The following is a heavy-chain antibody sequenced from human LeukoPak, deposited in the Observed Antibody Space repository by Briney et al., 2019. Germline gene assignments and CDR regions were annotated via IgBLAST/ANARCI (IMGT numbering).Heavy chain of an antibody. Sequence: GRSLRLSCAASGFTFSTYGMHWVRQAPGKGLEWVAVISYDGTNKYYADSVKGRFTISRDNSKNTLYLQMNSLRAEDTAVYYCAKAGLVSTYYFDYWGQGTLVTVSS. J-gene: IGHJ4*02. CDR1: GFTFSTYG. D-gene: IGHD2-21*01. CDR2: ISYDGTNK. V-gene: IGHV3-30*18. CDR3: AKAGLVSTYYFDY.